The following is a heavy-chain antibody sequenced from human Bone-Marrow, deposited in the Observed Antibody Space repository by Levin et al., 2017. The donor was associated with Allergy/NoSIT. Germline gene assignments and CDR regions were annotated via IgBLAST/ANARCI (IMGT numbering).Heavy chain of an antibody. CDR3: TRGSGSFTY. V-gene: IGHV3-49*04. CDR1: GFTFDDYS. CDR2: IRSRPNGGTA. Sequence: GGSLRLSCRGSGFTFDDYSVSWVRQAPGKGLEWLGFIRSRPNGGTAEYRASVKGRFSILRDDSENIAYLQMDSLRTEDTAVYYCTRGSGSFTYWGQGTLVTVSS. D-gene: IGHD1-26*01. J-gene: IGHJ4*02.